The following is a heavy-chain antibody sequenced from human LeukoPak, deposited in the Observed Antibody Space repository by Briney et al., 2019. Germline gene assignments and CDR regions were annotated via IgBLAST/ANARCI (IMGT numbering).Heavy chain of an antibody. D-gene: IGHD6-6*01. V-gene: IGHV3-30*04. CDR1: GFTFSSYA. CDR3: ARDLSQLAHTVGYYYGMDV. J-gene: IGHJ6*02. Sequence: PGGSLRLSCAASGFTFSSYAMHWVRQAPGKGLEWVAVISYDGSNKYYADSVKGRFTISRDNSKNTLYLQMNSLRAEDTAVYYCARDLSQLAHTVGYYYGMDVWGQGTTVTVSS. CDR2: ISYDGSNK.